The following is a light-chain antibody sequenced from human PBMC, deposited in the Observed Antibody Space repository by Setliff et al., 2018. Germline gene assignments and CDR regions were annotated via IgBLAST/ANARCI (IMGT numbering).Light chain of an antibody. V-gene: IGLV1-51*01. CDR3: GTWDSSLSAAV. Sequence: QSVLTQPPSVSAAPGQKVTISCSGSSSNIGNNYVSWYQHLPGTAPKLLIYDNNKRPSGIPDRFSGSKSGTSATLGITGLQTGDEADYYCGTWDSSLSAAVFGGGTK. CDR2: DNN. CDR1: SSNIGNNY. J-gene: IGLJ2*01.